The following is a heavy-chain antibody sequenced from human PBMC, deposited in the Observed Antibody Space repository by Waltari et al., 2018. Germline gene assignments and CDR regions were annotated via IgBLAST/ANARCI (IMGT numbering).Heavy chain of an antibody. CDR3: ARDRRIAVALHWFDP. CDR1: GGSFSGYY. Sequence: QVQLQQWGAGLLKPSETLSLTCAVYGGSFSGYYCSWIRHPPGKGPEWVGEINHSGSTKYNPSLKSRVTISVDTSKNQFSLKLSSVTAADTAVYYCARDRRIAVALHWFDPWGQGTLVTVSS. CDR2: INHSGST. D-gene: IGHD6-19*01. V-gene: IGHV4-34*01. J-gene: IGHJ5*02.